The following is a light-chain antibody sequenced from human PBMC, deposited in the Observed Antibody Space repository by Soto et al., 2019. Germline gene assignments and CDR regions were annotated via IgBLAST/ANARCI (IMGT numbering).Light chain of an antibody. CDR3: QQRSKWPPEVT. Sequence: EIVMAQPPVTLSVSKGERAPLSCTASQSVNNNVAWYQQKPGQAPRLLIYDASNRATCISARFSGSGSGTDFTLTISSLEPEDFAVYYCQQRSKWPPEVTFGQGTRLEIK. CDR1: QSVNNN. V-gene: IGKV3-11*01. J-gene: IGKJ5*01. CDR2: DAS.